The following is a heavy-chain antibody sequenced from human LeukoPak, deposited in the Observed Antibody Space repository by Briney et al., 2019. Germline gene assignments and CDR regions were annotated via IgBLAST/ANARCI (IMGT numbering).Heavy chain of an antibody. D-gene: IGHD1-26*01. CDR2: ISSSGSTI. J-gene: IGHJ6*02. CDR1: GFTFSSYE. V-gene: IGHV3-48*03. CDR3: AREGPTAKYTYYYYYGMDV. Sequence: PGGSLRLSCAASGFTFSSYEMNWVRQAPGKGLEWVSYISSSGSTIYYADSVKGRFTISRDNAKNSLYLQMNSLRAEDTAVYYCAREGPTAKYTYYYYYGMDVWGQGTTVTVSS.